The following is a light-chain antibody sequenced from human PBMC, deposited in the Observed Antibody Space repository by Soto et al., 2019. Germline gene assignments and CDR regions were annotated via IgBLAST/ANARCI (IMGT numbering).Light chain of an antibody. CDR1: QSVSNNY. CDR3: QQYVGGSPIT. CDR2: GAS. J-gene: IGKJ5*01. V-gene: IGKV3-20*01. Sequence: EIVLTQSPGTLSLSPGERATLSCRASQSVSNNYLAWYQQKPGQAPRLLIYGASNRATGIPDRFSGSGSGTDFTLTISRLEPEDFAVYYCQQYVGGSPITFGQGTRLEIK.